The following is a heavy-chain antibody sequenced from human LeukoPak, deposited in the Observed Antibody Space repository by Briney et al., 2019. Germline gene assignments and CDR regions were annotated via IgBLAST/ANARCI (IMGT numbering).Heavy chain of an antibody. J-gene: IGHJ6*03. D-gene: IGHD3-16*01. CDR2: IYTSGST. CDR1: GGSISSGSYY. Sequence: SQTLSLTCTVSGGSISSGSYYWSWIRQPAGKGLEWIGRIYTSGSTNYNPSLKSRVTISVDTSKNQFSPKLSSVTAADTAVYYCARDGGFSVYMDVWGKGTTVTVSS. CDR3: ARDGGFSVYMDV. V-gene: IGHV4-61*02.